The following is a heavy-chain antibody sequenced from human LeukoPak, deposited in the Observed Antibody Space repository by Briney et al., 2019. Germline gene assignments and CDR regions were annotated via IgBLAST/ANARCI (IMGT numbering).Heavy chain of an antibody. Sequence: GGSLRLSCAASGFTVSSNYMSWIRQAPGKGLEWVSYISSSGSTIYYADSVKGRFAISRDNAKNSLYLQMNSLRAEDTAVYYCARGWCSGGSCYYPYFDYWGQGTLVTVSS. CDR3: ARGWCSGGSCYYPYFDY. CDR2: ISSSGSTI. V-gene: IGHV3-11*04. D-gene: IGHD2-15*01. CDR1: GFTVSSNY. J-gene: IGHJ4*02.